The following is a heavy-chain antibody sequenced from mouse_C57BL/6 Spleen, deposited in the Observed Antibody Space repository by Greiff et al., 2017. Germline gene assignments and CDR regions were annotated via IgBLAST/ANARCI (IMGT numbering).Heavy chain of an antibody. CDR3: AREGYGTFDY. CDR2: INPNNGGT. D-gene: IGHD1-1*01. V-gene: IGHV1-26*01. CDR1: GYTFTDYY. J-gene: IGHJ2*01. Sequence: EVQLQQSGPELVKPGASVKISCKASGYTFTDYYMNWVKQSHGKSLEWIGDINPNNGGTSYNQKFKGKDTLTVDKSSSTAYMELRSLTSEDSAVYYCAREGYGTFDYWGQGTTLTVSS.